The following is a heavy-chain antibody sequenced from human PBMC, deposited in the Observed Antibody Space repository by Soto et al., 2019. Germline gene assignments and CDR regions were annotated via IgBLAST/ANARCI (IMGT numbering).Heavy chain of an antibody. Sequence: EVQLVESGGGLVQPGGSLSLSWAASGFTFGSYWRSWVGQAPGKGLEGVANIKQDGSEKYYVDSVKGRFTISRDNAKNSLYLQMNSLRAEDTAVYYCAREDDILTGYQYYFDYWGQGTLVTVSS. J-gene: IGHJ4*02. CDR3: AREDDILTGYQYYFDY. V-gene: IGHV3-7*01. CDR2: IKQDGSEK. D-gene: IGHD3-9*01. CDR1: GFTFGSYW.